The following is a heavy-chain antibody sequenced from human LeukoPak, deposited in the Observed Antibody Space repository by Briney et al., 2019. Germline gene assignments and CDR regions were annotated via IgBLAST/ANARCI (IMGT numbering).Heavy chain of an antibody. V-gene: IGHV3-30*02. D-gene: IGHD3-22*01. CDR3: ARDDYYYDSSGYYYYFDY. Sequence: GGSLRLSCAASGFTFNSYGMHWVRQAPGKGLEWVAFIRYDGSNKYYADSVKGRFTISRDNSKNTLYLQMRAEDTAVYYCARDDYYYDSSGYYYYFDYWGQGTLVTVSS. J-gene: IGHJ4*02. CDR1: GFTFNSYG. CDR2: IRYDGSNK.